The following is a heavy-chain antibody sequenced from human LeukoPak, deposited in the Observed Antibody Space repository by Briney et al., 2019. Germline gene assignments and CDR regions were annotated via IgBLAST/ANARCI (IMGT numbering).Heavy chain of an antibody. J-gene: IGHJ5*02. Sequence: GGSLRLSCAASGFTFSNYWMHWVRQAPGKGLEWVSSISSSSSYIYYADSVKGRFTISRDNAKNSLYLQMNSLRAEDTAVYYCARTLHDIVVVVAATEGEWFDPWGQGTLVTVSS. CDR1: GFTFSNYW. D-gene: IGHD2-15*01. V-gene: IGHV3-21*01. CDR3: ARTLHDIVVVVAATEGEWFDP. CDR2: ISSSSSYI.